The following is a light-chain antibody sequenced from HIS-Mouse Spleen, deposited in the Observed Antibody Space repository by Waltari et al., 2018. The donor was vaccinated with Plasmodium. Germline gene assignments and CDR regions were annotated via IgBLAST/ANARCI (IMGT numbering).Light chain of an antibody. Sequence: QPALTQPPPVSGSPGQSVTLSCPGPSSAVGGYNYVSGYQQHQGNAPKLMIYDDSKRPSGVPDRFSGSKSGNTASLTISGLQAEDEADYYCCSYAGSYTYVFGTGTKVTVL. J-gene: IGLJ1*01. V-gene: IGLV2-11*01. CDR3: CSYAGSYTYV. CDR2: DDS. CDR1: SSAVGGYNY.